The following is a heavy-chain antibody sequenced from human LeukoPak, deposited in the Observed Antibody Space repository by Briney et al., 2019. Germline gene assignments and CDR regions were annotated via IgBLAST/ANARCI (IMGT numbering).Heavy chain of an antibody. V-gene: IGHV3-21*01. CDR3: ARDCGGSYRTQDY. D-gene: IGHD1-26*01. J-gene: IGHJ4*02. Sequence: GGSLRLSCAASGFTFSSHSMNWVRQAPGKGLEWVSSISSSSSYIYYADSVKGRFTISRDNAKNSLYLQMNSLRAEDTAVYYSARDCGGSYRTQDYWSQGTLVTVSS. CDR1: GFTFSSHS. CDR2: ISSSSSYI.